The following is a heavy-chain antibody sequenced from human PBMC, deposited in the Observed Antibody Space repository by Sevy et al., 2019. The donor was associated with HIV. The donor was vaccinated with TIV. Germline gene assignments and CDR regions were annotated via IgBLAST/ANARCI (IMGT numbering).Heavy chain of an antibody. D-gene: IGHD3-10*01. CDR1: GVTFSSSG. V-gene: IGHV3-30*18. J-gene: IGHJ4*02. Sequence: GGSLRLSCAASGVTFSSSGMHWVRQAPGKGLEWVAVISNDGSNKYYVHSVKGRFTISRDNSKNTLNLQMNSLRPEDTAVYYCAKDLDMVRGGSYAFWGQGTLVTVSS. CDR2: ISNDGSNK. CDR3: AKDLDMVRGGSYAF.